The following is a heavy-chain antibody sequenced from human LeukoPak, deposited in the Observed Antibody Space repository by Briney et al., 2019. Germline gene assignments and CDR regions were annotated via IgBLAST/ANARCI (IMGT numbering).Heavy chain of an antibody. CDR1: GGSISSGDYY. D-gene: IGHD5-18*01. CDR2: IYYSGST. Sequence: SETLSLTCTVSGGSISSGDYYWSWIRQPPGKGLEWFGYIYYSGSTYYNPSLKSRVTISVDTSKNQISLKLSSVTAADTAVYYCAREDRNTARDYWGQGTLVTVSS. V-gene: IGHV4-30-4*01. CDR3: AREDRNTARDY. J-gene: IGHJ4*02.